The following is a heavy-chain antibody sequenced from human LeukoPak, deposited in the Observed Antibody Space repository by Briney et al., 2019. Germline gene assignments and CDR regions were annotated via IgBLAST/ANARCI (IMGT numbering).Heavy chain of an antibody. D-gene: IGHD2-2*01. CDR3: ARFPCSSSSCYDY. CDR1: GGSISSYY. CDR2: IYYSGST. Sequence: PSETLSLTCTVSGGSISSYYWSWIRQPPGKGLEWIGHIYYSGSTNYNPSLKSRVTISVDTSKNQFSLKLSSVTAADTAVYYCARFPCSSSSCYDYWGQGTLVTVSS. J-gene: IGHJ4*02. V-gene: IGHV4-59*01.